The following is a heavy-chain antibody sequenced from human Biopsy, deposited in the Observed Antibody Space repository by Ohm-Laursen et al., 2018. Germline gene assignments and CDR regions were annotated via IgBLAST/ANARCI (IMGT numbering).Heavy chain of an antibody. D-gene: IGHD3-3*01. CDR2: ISPYNGDT. Sequence: GSSVKVSCKPSGYTFTNYGIRWVRQAPGQGLEWMGWISPYNGDTDYAQKLQGRVTMTTDTSTSTAYMDLRSLRSDDTAVYYCARDRWPHVTLLGLVVFDFWGQGTLVIVSS. J-gene: IGHJ4*02. V-gene: IGHV1-18*01. CDR3: ARDRWPHVTLLGLVVFDF. CDR1: GYTFTNYG.